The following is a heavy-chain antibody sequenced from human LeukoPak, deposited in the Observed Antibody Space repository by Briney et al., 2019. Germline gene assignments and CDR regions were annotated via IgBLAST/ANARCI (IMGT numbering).Heavy chain of an antibody. CDR3: AKGLLGVVVPAAFDY. Sequence: GGSLRLSCAASGFTVSTNYMNWVRQAPGKGLEWVSVIYSGGNTYYADSVKGRFTISRDNSKNTLYLQMNSLRAEDTAVYYCAKGLLGVVVPAAFDYWGQGTLVTVSS. CDR2: IYSGGNT. D-gene: IGHD2-2*01. V-gene: IGHV3-53*01. J-gene: IGHJ4*02. CDR1: GFTVSTNY.